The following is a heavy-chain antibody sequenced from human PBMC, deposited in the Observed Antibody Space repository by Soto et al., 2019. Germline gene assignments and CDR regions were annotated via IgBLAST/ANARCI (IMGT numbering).Heavy chain of an antibody. V-gene: IGHV3-48*02. CDR1: GFTFSSHS. CDR2: ISGSGATK. D-gene: IGHD5-18*01. CDR3: ARAIRGFSYVVDY. J-gene: IGHJ4*02. Sequence: GGSLRVSCAASGFTFSSHSINWVRQAPGKGLEWVSYISGSGATKYYADSVKGRFTISRDNARNSLYLQMSSLSDEDTAVYYCARAIRGFSYVVDYWGQGTLVTVSS.